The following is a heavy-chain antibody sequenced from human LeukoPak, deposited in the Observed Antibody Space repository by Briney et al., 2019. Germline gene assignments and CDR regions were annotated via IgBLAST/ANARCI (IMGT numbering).Heavy chain of an antibody. CDR3: ARGHDP. Sequence: GESLRLSCGASGFTFRTYAMTWVRQAPGKGLEWVSDISGSGASTNYAESVKGRFTISRDNAKNSLYLQMNSLRAEDTAVYYCARGHDPWGQGTLVTVSS. D-gene: IGHD3-10*01. CDR1: GFTFRTYA. V-gene: IGHV3-23*01. J-gene: IGHJ5*02. CDR2: ISGSGAST.